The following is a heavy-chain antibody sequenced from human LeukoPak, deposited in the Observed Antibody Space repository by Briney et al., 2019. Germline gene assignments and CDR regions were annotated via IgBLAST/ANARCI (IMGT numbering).Heavy chain of an antibody. Sequence: GSLRLSCVVSGFTFSSYNMHWVRQAPGKGLEWVSSIGSSSDYIHYADSLKGRFTISRDIAKNSLYLQMNSLKAEDTAVYYCARGELGDCSGGSCYFDYWGQGTLVTVSS. CDR3: ARGELGDCSGGSCYFDY. CDR1: GFTFSSYN. D-gene: IGHD2-15*01. J-gene: IGHJ4*02. CDR2: IGSSSDYI. V-gene: IGHV3-21*01.